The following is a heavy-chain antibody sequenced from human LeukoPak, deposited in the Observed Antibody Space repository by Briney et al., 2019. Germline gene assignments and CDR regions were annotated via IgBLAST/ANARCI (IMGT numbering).Heavy chain of an antibody. Sequence: SETLSLTCAVYGGSFSGYYWSWIRQPPGKGLEWIGEINHSGSTNYNPSLKSRVTISVDTSKNQFSLKLSSVTAADTAVYYCARGFFRRVHYYGSGSPLDYWGQGTLVTVSS. J-gene: IGHJ4*02. CDR2: INHSGST. CDR3: ARGFFRRVHYYGSGSPLDY. V-gene: IGHV4-34*01. D-gene: IGHD3-10*01. CDR1: GGSFSGYY.